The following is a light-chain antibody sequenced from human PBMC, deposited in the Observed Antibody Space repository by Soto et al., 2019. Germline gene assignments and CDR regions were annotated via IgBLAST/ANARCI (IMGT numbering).Light chain of an antibody. J-gene: IGLJ1*01. Sequence: QSLLTQPASVSVSLGQSITISCTGTSSDVGAYNYVSWYQQQPGKAPKLMISEVSNRPSGVSNRFSGSKSGNTASLIISGLQAEEEADYYCCSFTSITNYVFGTGTKVTVL. CDR2: EVS. V-gene: IGLV2-14*01. CDR1: SSDVGAYNY. CDR3: CSFTSITNYV.